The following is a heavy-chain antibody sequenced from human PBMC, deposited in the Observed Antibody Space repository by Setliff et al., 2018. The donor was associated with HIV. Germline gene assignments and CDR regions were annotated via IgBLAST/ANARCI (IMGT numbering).Heavy chain of an antibody. D-gene: IGHD2-21*02. CDR2: IYYTGNT. J-gene: IGHJ4*02. CDR1: GASISSNSYY. V-gene: IGHV4-39*02. Sequence: TSETLSLTCSVSGASISSNSYYWGWIRQPPGKGLEWVGSIYYTGNTYTSPSLKSRATISLDASKSKISLKLTSVTSADTAVYYCAREGDGIDFWGQGTLVTVSS. CDR3: AREGDGIDF.